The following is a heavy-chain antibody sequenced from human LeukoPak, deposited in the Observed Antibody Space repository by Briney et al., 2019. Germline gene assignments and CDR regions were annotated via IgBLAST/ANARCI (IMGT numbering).Heavy chain of an antibody. Sequence: GGSLRLSCAASGFTFSSYAMSWVRQAPGKGLEWVSAISGSGGSTYYADSVKGRFTISRDNSKNTLYLQMNSLRAEDTAVYYCAKGLGGSSWYGGYYFDYWGQGTLATVSS. CDR1: GFTFSSYA. V-gene: IGHV3-23*01. J-gene: IGHJ4*02. D-gene: IGHD6-13*01. CDR3: AKGLGGSSWYGGYYFDY. CDR2: ISGSGGST.